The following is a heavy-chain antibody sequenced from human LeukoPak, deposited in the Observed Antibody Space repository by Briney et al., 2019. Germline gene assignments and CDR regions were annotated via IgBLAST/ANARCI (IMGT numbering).Heavy chain of an antibody. CDR2: ISYDGSDK. CDR3: ARESPVPWYFDY. Sequence: GGSLRLSCAASGFTFRTYGMHWVRQAPGKGLEWVAIISYDGSDKYYADSVKGRFSISRDNSKNTLSLQMNSLRPEDTAVYYCARESPVPWYFDYWGQGTLVTVSS. V-gene: IGHV3-30*03. CDR1: GFTFRTYG. J-gene: IGHJ4*02.